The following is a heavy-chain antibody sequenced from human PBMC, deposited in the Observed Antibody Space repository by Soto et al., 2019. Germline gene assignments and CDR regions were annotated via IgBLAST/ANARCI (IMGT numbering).Heavy chain of an antibody. Sequence: GGDLRLPCAASGFTFSSYGMCWVRQAPSKGLAWVEVISYDGSNKYDADSAKGRFTISRDNAKNSLYLHMNSLRAEDTAVYYCARQRSMDVWGQGTTVTVSS. CDR1: GFTFSSYG. CDR2: ISYDGSNK. J-gene: IGHJ6*02. V-gene: IGHV3-30*03. CDR3: ARQRSMDV.